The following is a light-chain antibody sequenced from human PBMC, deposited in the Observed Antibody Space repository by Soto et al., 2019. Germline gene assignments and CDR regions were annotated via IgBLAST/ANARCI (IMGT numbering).Light chain of an antibody. CDR2: GNH. Sequence: QSVLIQPPSASGTPGQRVTISCSGSGSNIGSNFVNWYQQVPGTAPKLLIYGNHQRLSGVPDRFSGSKSGTSASLAISGLQSEDEADYYCSSYTSSSVVFGGGTKLTVL. J-gene: IGLJ2*01. CDR3: SSYTSSSVV. V-gene: IGLV1-44*01. CDR1: GSNIGSNF.